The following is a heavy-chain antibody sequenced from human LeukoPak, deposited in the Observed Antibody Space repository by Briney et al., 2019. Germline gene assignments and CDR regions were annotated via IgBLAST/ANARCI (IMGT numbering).Heavy chain of an antibody. CDR1: GFTFSSYA. Sequence: PGRSLRLSCAASGFTFSSYAMHWVRQAPGKGLEWVAVISYDGSNKYYADSVKGRFTISRDNSKNTLYLQMNSLRAEDTAVYYCAGGGPYYFPPAGSYYMDVWGKGTTVTVSS. CDR2: ISYDGSNK. CDR3: AGGGPYYFPPAGSYYMDV. J-gene: IGHJ6*03. D-gene: IGHD3-10*01. V-gene: IGHV3-30*04.